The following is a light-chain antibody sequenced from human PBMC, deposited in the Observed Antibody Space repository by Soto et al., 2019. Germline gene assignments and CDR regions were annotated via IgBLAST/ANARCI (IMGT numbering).Light chain of an antibody. CDR3: SSYTTCTTRVI. CDR2: EVS. CDR1: GSDLGAYNF. J-gene: IGLJ2*01. V-gene: IGLV2-14*01. Sequence: QSVLTQPASVSGSPGQSLTIPCTGTGSDLGAYNFVSWYQHHPGKAPKLIVFEVSNRPSGVSFRFSGPKSGNTASLTISGLRAEADADVYCSSYTTCTTRVIFGGGTKVTVL.